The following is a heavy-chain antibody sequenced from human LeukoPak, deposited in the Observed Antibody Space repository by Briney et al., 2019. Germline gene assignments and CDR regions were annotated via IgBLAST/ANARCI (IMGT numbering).Heavy chain of an antibody. CDR2: IDYDSSHI. CDR1: GFTFSNSA. V-gene: IGHV3-21*01. D-gene: IGHD3-9*01. Sequence: GGSLRLSCAASGFTFSNSAMNWVRQVSGKGLEWVSSIDYDSSHIYYAASVRGRFTISRDNARNLVYLQMNSLRVEDTAVYYCAGDPLRYLRVGHYDYWGQGTLVAVPS. J-gene: IGHJ4*02. CDR3: AGDPLRYLRVGHYDY.